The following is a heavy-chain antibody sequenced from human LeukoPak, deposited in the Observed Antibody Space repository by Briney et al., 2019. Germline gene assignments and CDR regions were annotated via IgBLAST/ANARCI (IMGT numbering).Heavy chain of an antibody. CDR2: ISGSSGTI. Sequence: SGGSLRLSCAGSGFTFSSYTMNWVRQAPGKGLEWVSYISGSSGTIHYADSVQGRFTISRDNAKNSLYLQMNNLRAEDTAVYYCARVDIVVEPAPTNAFDIWGQGTMVTVSS. D-gene: IGHD2-2*03. CDR3: ARVDIVVEPAPTNAFDI. CDR1: GFTFSSYT. V-gene: IGHV3-48*01. J-gene: IGHJ3*02.